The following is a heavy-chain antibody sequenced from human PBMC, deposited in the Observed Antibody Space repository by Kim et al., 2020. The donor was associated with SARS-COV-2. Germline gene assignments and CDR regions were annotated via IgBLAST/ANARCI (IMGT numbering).Heavy chain of an antibody. Sequence: NYAQKFQGRVTITADESTSTAYMELSSLRSEDTAVYYCASGYYSSGYDYWGQGTLVTVSS. J-gene: IGHJ4*02. D-gene: IGHD6-19*01. V-gene: IGHV1-69*01. CDR3: ASGYYSSGYDY.